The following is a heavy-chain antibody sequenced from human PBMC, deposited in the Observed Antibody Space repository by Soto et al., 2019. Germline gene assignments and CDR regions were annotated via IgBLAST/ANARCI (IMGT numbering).Heavy chain of an antibody. J-gene: IGHJ4*02. CDR1: GFTFSSYG. Sequence: GGSLRLSCAASGFTFSSYGMHWVRQAPGKGLEWVAVIWYDGSNKYYADSVKGRFTISRDNSKNTLYLQMNSLRAEDTAVYYCARPNMRYSGYDLDYWGQGTLVTVYS. V-gene: IGHV3-33*01. CDR2: IWYDGSNK. D-gene: IGHD5-12*01. CDR3: ARPNMRYSGYDLDY.